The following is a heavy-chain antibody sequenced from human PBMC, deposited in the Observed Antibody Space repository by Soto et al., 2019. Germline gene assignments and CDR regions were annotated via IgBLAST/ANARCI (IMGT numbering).Heavy chain of an antibody. J-gene: IGHJ6*02. D-gene: IGHD2-21*02. CDR3: AHSRCGGDCLRSYSSHYYYGMDV. CDR1: GFSLSTGGVG. CDR2: IYWDDDK. V-gene: IGHV2-5*02. Sequence: QITLKESGPTLVKPTQTLTLTCTFSGFSLSTGGVGVGWIRQPPGKALEWLALIYWDDDKRYSPSLKSRLTVTKYTSKNQVVLTMTNMDPVDTATYYCAHSRCGGDCLRSYSSHYYYGMDVWGQGTTVNVSS.